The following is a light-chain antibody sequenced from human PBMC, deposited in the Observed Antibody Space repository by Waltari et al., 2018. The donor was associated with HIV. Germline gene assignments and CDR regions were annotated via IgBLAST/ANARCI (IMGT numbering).Light chain of an antibody. CDR2: GAS. Sequence: EIVLTQSPGTLSLSPGESATLSCRASQSVSSSYLAWYQQKPGQAPRLLIYGASSRATGIPDRFSGSGSGTDFTITISRLEPEDFAVYYCQQYGGSPPITFGQGTRLEIK. J-gene: IGKJ5*01. CDR1: QSVSSSY. V-gene: IGKV3-20*01. CDR3: QQYGGSPPIT.